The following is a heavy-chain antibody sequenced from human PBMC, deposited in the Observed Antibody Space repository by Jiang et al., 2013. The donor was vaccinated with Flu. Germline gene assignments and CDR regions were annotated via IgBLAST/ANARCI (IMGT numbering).Heavy chain of an antibody. D-gene: IGHD2-2*01. Sequence: VQLVESGAEVKKPGSSVKVSCKASGGTFSSYAISWLRQAPGQGLEWMGGIIPIFATANYAQKFQGRVTITADESTNTAYMELSSLRSEDTAVYYCARGIVVVPATYYFDSWAREPWSPSPQ. CDR1: GGTFSSYA. V-gene: IGHV1-69*01. J-gene: IGHJ4*02. CDR2: IIPIFATA. CDR3: ARGIVVVPATYYFDS.